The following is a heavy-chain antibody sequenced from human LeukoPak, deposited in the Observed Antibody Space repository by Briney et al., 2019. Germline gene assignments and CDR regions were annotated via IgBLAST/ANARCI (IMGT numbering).Heavy chain of an antibody. CDR2: IIPIFGTA. CDR1: GGTFSSYA. V-gene: IGHV1-69*06. CDR3: ARNYGDFRYYYYYMDV. Sequence: SVKVSCKASGGTFSSYAISWVRQAPGQGLEWMGGIIPIFGTANYAQRFQGRVTITADKSTSTAYMELSSLRSEDTAVYYCARNYGDFRYYYYYMDVWGKGTTVTVSS. D-gene: IGHD4-17*01. J-gene: IGHJ6*03.